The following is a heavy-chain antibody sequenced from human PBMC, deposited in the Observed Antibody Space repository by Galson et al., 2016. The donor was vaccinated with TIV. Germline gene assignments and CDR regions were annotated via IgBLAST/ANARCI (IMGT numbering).Heavy chain of an antibody. CDR1: GHSFTRDYY. V-gene: IGHV4-38-2*02. Sequence: ETLSLTCTVSGHSFTRDYYWGWIRQPPGKGLEWIGSIYHSGSTYYNPSLKSRVTISVDSSKNEFSLRLSSVTAADTAVYYCVGQLWLRSYFDNWGQGTLVTVSS. D-gene: IGHD5-18*01. CDR3: VGQLWLRSYFDN. J-gene: IGHJ4*02. CDR2: IYHSGST.